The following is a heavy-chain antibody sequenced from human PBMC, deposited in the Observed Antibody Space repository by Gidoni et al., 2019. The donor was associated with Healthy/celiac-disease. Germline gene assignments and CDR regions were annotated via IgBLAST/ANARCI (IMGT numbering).Heavy chain of an antibody. J-gene: IGHJ3*02. V-gene: IGHV1-46*03. CDR1: GYTFTRYY. D-gene: IGHD2-21*02. CDR2: INPSGGST. Sequence: QVQLVQSGAEVTQPGASVKVSCKASGYTFTRYYMHWVRQAPGQGLEWMGIINPSGGSTSYAQKFQGRVTMTRDTSTSTVYMELSSLRSEDTAVYYCARGGAYCGGDCSDDAFDIWGQGTMVTVSS. CDR3: ARGGAYCGGDCSDDAFDI.